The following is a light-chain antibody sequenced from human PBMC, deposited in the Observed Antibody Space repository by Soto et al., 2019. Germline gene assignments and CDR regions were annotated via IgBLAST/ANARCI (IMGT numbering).Light chain of an antibody. Sequence: IQLTQSPSSLSASIRDTVSITCRASQGIATGLAWYQQKPGALPRLLIYDASILQRGVRCRFSGSESGLHIIRTVREEHAEDYAPYYGNQSTSPFGQGTRLEIK. V-gene: IGKV1-13*02. CDR2: DAS. CDR3: NQSTSP. J-gene: IGKJ5*01. CDR1: QGIATG.